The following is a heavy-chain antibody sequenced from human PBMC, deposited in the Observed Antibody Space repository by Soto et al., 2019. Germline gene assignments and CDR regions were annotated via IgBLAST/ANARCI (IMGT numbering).Heavy chain of an antibody. Sequence: QLQLQESGPRLVKPSETLSLTCTVSGGSITISSYYWGWIRQPPGKGLEWIGSIYYSGSTYYNPSLKSRLTISVDTSKNQFSLRLSSVTAADTAVYYCARHGPPGGGDVYWGQGTLVTVSS. J-gene: IGHJ4*02. CDR3: ARHGPPGGGDVY. CDR2: IYYSGST. CDR1: GGSITISSYY. D-gene: IGHD2-8*02. V-gene: IGHV4-39*01.